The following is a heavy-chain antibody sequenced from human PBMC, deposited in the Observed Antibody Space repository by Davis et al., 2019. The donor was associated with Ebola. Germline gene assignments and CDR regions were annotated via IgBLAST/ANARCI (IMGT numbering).Heavy chain of an antibody. CDR2: IWYDGSNK. J-gene: IGHJ5*02. CDR1: GFTFSSYG. CDR3: AKAGYCSGGSCYFSAFDP. D-gene: IGHD2-15*01. Sequence: GGSLRLSCAASGFTFSSYGMHWVRQAPGKGLEWVAVIWYDGSNKYYADSVKGRFTISRDNSKNTLYLQMNSLRAEDTAVYYCAKAGYCSGGSCYFSAFDPWGQGTLVTVSS. V-gene: IGHV3-33*06.